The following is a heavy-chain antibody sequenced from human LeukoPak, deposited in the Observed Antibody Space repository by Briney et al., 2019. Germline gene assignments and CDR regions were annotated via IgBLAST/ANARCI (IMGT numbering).Heavy chain of an antibody. CDR3: ARDPTNYYDSSGYYDY. D-gene: IGHD3-22*01. J-gene: IGHJ4*02. CDR2: IYSGGST. V-gene: IGHV3-66*01. CDR1: GFTVSSNY. Sequence: GGSLRLSYAASGFTVSSNYMSWVRQAPGKGLEWVSVIYSGGSTYYADSVKGRFTISRDNSKNTLYLQMNSLRAEDTAVYYCARDPTNYYDSSGYYDYWGQGTLVTVSS.